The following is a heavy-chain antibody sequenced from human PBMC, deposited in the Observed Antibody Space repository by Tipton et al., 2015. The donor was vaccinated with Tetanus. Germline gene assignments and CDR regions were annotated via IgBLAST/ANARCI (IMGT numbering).Heavy chain of an antibody. Sequence: TLSLTCTVSGGSISSGDYYWSWIRQPPGKGLEWIGYIYYGGSTHYNPSLRSRVSTSVDTSKNQFSLKLSSVTAADTGVYYCAREQAYCGGDCYLGSDTFDIWGQGTMVTVSS. V-gene: IGHV4-30-4*01. CDR1: GGSISSGDYY. D-gene: IGHD2-21*02. J-gene: IGHJ3*02. CDR2: IYYGGST. CDR3: AREQAYCGGDCYLGSDTFDI.